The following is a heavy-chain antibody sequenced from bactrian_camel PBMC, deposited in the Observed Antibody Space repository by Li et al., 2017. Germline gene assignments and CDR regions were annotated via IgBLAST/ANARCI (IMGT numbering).Heavy chain of an antibody. CDR1: TATVTTYT. J-gene: IGHJ4*01. CDR3: AGNPYGIEWSEDTSDSFEY. V-gene: IGHV3S1*01. D-gene: IGHD2*01. CDR2: LYTDGRTI. Sequence: HVQLVESGGGSVQVGGSLRLACTVSTATVTTYTIANGCLGWFRQAPGKERDGIITLYTDGRTIYYDDFVKGRFTVSQDTAKNTVYLQMNSLETEDTALYYCAGNPYGIEWSEDTSDSFEYWGKGTQVTVSS.